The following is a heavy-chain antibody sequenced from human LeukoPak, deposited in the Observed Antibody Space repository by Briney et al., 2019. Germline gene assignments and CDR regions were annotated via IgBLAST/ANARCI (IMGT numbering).Heavy chain of an antibody. D-gene: IGHD1-26*01. CDR2: IYPGDSDT. CDR1: GYTFSIYW. CDR3: ARRGSGDNWFDP. J-gene: IGHJ5*02. V-gene: IGHV5-51*01. Sequence: GESLKISCKGSGYTFSIYWIGWVRQMPGKGLEWMGIIYPGDSDTRYSPSFQGQVTISADKSINTAYLQWSSLKASDTAIYYCARRGSGDNWFDPWGQGTLVTVSS.